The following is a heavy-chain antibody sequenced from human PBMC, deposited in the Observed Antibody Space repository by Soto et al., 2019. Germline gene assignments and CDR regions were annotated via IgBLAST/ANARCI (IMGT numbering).Heavy chain of an antibody. Sequence: GGSLRLSCAASGFTFSSFAMSWVRQAPGKGLEWVSSISNSGGSTYYADSVKGRFTISRDNSKNTLYLQMNSLRAEDTAVYYCAIDPDLAGTRGSWYDPWGQRSLVTVSS. D-gene: IGHD1-26*01. CDR1: GFTFSSFA. J-gene: IGHJ5*02. CDR3: AIDPDLAGTRGSWYDP. CDR2: ISNSGGST. V-gene: IGHV3-23*01.